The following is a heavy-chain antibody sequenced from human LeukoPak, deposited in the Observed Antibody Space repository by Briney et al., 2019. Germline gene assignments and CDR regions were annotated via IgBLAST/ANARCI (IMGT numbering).Heavy chain of an antibody. D-gene: IGHD3-10*01. J-gene: IGHJ3*02. Sequence: ASVKVSCEASGYTFTSYYMHWVRRAPGQGLEWMGIINPSGGSTSYAQKFQGRVTMTRDTSTSTVYMELSSLRSEDTAVYYCARDRTMVRNGPDAFDIWGQGTMVTVSS. CDR3: ARDRTMVRNGPDAFDI. CDR1: GYTFTSYY. V-gene: IGHV1-46*01. CDR2: INPSGGST.